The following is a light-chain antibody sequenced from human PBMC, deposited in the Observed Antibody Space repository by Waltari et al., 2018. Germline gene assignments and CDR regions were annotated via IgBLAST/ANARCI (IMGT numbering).Light chain of an antibody. J-gene: IGLJ2*01. Sequence: GQAPLVVIYKDSERPSGIPERFSGSSSGTTVTLTVSGAQVDDEADYYCYSAADNSLVFGGGTKLTVL. V-gene: IGLV3-27*01. CDR2: KDS. CDR3: YSAADNSLV.